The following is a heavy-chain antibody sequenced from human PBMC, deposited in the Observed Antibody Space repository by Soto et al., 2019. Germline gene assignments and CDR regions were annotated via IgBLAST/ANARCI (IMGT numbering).Heavy chain of an antibody. CDR3: ARKHYFGSGTFDY. V-gene: IGHV4-4*02. CDR2: INHSGST. J-gene: IGHJ4*02. CDR1: GDSMSSSNW. D-gene: IGHD3-10*01. Sequence: QVQLQESGPGLVKPSGTLSLTCAVSGDSMSSSNWWSWVRQPPGKGLEWIGEINHSGSTNYNPSLKSRVTISVDKSKSQFSLKLRSVSAADTAVYYCARKHYFGSGTFDYWGQGTLVTVSS.